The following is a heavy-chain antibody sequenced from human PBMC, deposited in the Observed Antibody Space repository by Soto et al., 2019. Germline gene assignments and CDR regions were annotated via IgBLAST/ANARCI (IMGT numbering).Heavy chain of an antibody. CDR1: GGTFSSYT. J-gene: IGHJ4*02. V-gene: IGHV1-69*02. CDR2: IIPILGIA. Sequence: QVQLVQSGAEVKKPGSSVKVSCKASGGTFSSYTISWVRQAPGQGLEWMGRIIPILGIANYAQQFQGRVTITADKSTSTAYMELSSLRSEDTAVYYCARAYCSGGSCHLPIDYWGQGTLVTVSS. CDR3: ARAYCSGGSCHLPIDY. D-gene: IGHD2-15*01.